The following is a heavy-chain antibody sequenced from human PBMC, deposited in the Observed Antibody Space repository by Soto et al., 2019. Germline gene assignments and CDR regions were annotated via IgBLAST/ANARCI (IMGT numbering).Heavy chain of an antibody. J-gene: IGHJ5*02. D-gene: IGHD2-15*01. V-gene: IGHV4-31*03. CDR2: IYYSGST. CDR3: AQATVVATNWFDP. Sequence: SETLSLTCTVSGGSISSGGYYWSWIRQHPGKGLEWIGYIYYSGSTYYNPSLKSRVTISVDTSKNQFSLKLSSVTAADTAVYYCAQATVVATNWFDPWGQGTLVTVSS. CDR1: GGSISSGGYY.